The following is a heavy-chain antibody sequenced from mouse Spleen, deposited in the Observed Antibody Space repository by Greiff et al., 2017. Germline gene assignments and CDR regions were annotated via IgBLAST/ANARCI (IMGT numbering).Heavy chain of an antibody. CDR2: INPNYGTT. J-gene: IGHJ4*01. V-gene: IGHV1-39*01. CDR3: ARGGACYRSHYAMDY. Sequence: VQLKQSGPELVKPGASVKISCKASGYSFTDYNMNWVKQSIGKSLEWIGVINPNYGTTSYNQKFKGKATLTVDQSSSTAYMQLNSLTSEDSAVYYCARGGACYRSHYAMDYWGQGTSVTVSS. D-gene: IGHD2-14*01. CDR1: GYSFTDYN.